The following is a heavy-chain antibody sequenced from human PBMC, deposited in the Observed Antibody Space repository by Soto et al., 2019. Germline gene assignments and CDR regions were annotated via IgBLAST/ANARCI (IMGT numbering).Heavy chain of an antibody. Sequence: QVQLVESGGGVVQPGRSLRLSCAASGFTFSDFAMHWVRQVPGKGLEWVSVISYDGNTKYHADSVKGRFSISRDDSKSTFYLQMNSLRDEDTAVYFCASLFVETSMNDGMDVWGQGTTVIVSS. V-gene: IGHV3-30-3*01. CDR1: GFTFSDFA. D-gene: IGHD5-18*01. CDR3: ASLFVETSMNDGMDV. CDR2: ISYDGNTK. J-gene: IGHJ6*02.